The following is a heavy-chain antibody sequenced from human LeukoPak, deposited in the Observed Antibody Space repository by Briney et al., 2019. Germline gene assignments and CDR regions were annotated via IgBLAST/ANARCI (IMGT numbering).Heavy chain of an antibody. J-gene: IGHJ4*02. CDR2: ISGSGGST. V-gene: IGHV3-23*01. Sequence: GGSLRLSCAASGFTFSSYAMSWVRQAPGKGLEWVSAISGSGGSTYYADSVKGRFTISRDNSKNTLYLQMNSLRDEDTAVYYRASKNYYDSSGYFIWGQGTLVTVSS. CDR3: ASKNYYDSSGYFI. D-gene: IGHD3-22*01. CDR1: GFTFSSYA.